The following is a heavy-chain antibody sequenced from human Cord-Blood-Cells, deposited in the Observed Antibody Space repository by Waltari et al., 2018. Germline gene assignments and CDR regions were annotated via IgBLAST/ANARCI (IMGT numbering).Heavy chain of an antibody. J-gene: IGHJ6*03. CDR1: GFTFSSYS. V-gene: IGHV3-21*01. CDR3: ARERIAARHYYYYYMDV. CDR2: ISSSSYI. D-gene: IGHD6-6*01. Sequence: EVQLVESGGGLVKPGGSLRLSCAASGFTFSSYSMNWVRQAPGKGLEWVSSISSSSYIYYADSVKGRFTISRDNAKNSLYLQMNSLRAEDTAVYYCARERIAARHYYYYYMDVWGKGTTVTVSS.